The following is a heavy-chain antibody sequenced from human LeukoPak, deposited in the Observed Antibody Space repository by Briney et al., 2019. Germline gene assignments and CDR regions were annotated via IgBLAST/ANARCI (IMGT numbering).Heavy chain of an antibody. CDR3: ARDSKLYAAFDI. V-gene: IGHV4-39*07. Sequence: PSETLSLTCTVSSGSISSSSYYWGWIRQPPGKGLEWIGSIYYSGNTYYNPSLKSRVTISVDTSKNQFSLKLSSVTAADTAVYYCARDSKLYAAFDIWGQGTMVIVSS. CDR1: SGSISSSSYY. CDR2: IYYSGNT. D-gene: IGHD2-2*01. J-gene: IGHJ3*02.